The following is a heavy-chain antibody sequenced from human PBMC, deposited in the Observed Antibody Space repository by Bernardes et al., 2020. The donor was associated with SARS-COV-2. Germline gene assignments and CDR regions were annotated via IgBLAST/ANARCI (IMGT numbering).Heavy chain of an antibody. D-gene: IGHD1-26*01. CDR1: GGSFSGYY. V-gene: IGHV4-34*01. CDR3: ARDGGKY. CDR2: INHRGST. Sequence: SETLSLTCAVYGGSFSGYYWRWIRQPPGKGLQWIGEINHRGSTNYNPSLKSRLTISVDTSKNQYSLKLSAVTAADTAVYYCARDGGKYWGQGTLVTVSS. J-gene: IGHJ4*02.